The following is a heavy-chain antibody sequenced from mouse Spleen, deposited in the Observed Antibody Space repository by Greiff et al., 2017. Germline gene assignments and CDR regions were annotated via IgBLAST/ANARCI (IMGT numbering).Heavy chain of an antibody. V-gene: IGHV1-84*02. CDR3: ARAPSYYYGSSYWYFDV. CDR1: GYTFTDYY. J-gene: IGHJ1*01. Sequence: QVQLQQSGPELVKPGASVKISCKASGYTFTDYYINWVKQKPGQGLEWIGWIYPGSGNTKYNEKFKGKATLTVDTSSSTAYMQLSSLTSEDTAVYFCARAPSYYYGSSYWYFDVWGAGTTVTVSS. D-gene: IGHD1-1*01. CDR2: IYPGSGNT.